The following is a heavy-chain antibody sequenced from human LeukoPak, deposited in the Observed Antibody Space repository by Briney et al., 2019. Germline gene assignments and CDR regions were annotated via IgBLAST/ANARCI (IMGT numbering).Heavy chain of an antibody. J-gene: IGHJ6*02. CDR2: ISGSGGST. V-gene: IGHV3-23*01. D-gene: IGHD5-18*01. CDR1: GFTSSNYA. CDR3: ATGESGYGYGHEVYYYYGMDV. Sequence: GGSLRLSCAASGFTSSNYAMSWVRQAPGKGLEWVSAISGSGGSTYYADSVKGRFTISRDNSKNTLYLQMNSLRAEDTAVYYCATGESGYGYGHEVYYYYGMDVWGQGTTVTVSS.